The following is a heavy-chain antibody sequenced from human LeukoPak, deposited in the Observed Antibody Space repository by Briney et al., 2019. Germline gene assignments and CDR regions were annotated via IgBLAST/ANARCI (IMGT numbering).Heavy chain of an antibody. V-gene: IGHV3-23*01. J-gene: IGHJ4*01. CDR1: GFTFSSSA. CDR2: ISKSGDFT. CDR3: AKESAAAGYFDY. Sequence: GGSLRLSCAASGFTFSSSAMSWVRQAPGKGLEWVSVISKSGDFTYYADSVKGRFTISRDSSKNTLNLQMNSLRAEDTAVYYCAKESAAAGYFDYWGLGTLVTVPS. D-gene: IGHD6-13*01.